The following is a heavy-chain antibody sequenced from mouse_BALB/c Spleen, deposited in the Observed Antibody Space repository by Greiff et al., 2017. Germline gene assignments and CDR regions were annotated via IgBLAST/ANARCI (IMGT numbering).Heavy chain of an antibody. J-gene: IGHJ3*01. CDR1: GFTFSDFY. V-gene: IGHV7-1*02. D-gene: IGHD2-1*01. CDR2: SRNKANDYTT. Sequence: EVKLVESGGGLVQPGGSLRLSCATSGFTFSDFYMEWVRQPPGKRLEWIAASRNKANDYTTEYSASVKGRFIVSRDTSQSILYLQMNALRAEDTAIYYCARDAGYYGNSGFAYWGQGTLVTVSA. CDR3: ARDAGYYGNSGFAY.